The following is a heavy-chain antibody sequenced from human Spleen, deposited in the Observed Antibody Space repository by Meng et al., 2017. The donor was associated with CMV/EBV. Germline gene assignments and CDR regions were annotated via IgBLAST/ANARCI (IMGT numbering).Heavy chain of an antibody. CDR2: INSDGSST. D-gene: IGHD1-1*01. CDR1: GMNFRRYW. V-gene: IGHV3-74*01. Sequence: CADYGMNFRRYWMHWVRRAPGEGMVWVSGINSDGSSTNYADSVEGRFTISRNNAKNTLYLQMNSLRAEDTAVYYCARDRKGGGRFDPWGQGTLVTVSS. CDR3: ARDRKGGGRFDP. J-gene: IGHJ5*02.